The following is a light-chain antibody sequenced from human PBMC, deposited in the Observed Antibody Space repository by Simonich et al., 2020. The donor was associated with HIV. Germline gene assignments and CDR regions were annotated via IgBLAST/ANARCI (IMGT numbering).Light chain of an antibody. J-gene: IGKJ1*01. CDR2: WAS. V-gene: IGKV4-1*01. CDR1: QSVLYNSNNKNY. CDR3: QQYYSTPRT. Sequence: DIVMTQSPDSLAVSLGERATINCKSSQSVLYNSNNKNYLVWYQPKPGQPLKLLIYWASTREAGVPDRFSGSGSGTDFTLTISSLQAEDVAVYYCQQYYSTPRTFGQGTKVEIK.